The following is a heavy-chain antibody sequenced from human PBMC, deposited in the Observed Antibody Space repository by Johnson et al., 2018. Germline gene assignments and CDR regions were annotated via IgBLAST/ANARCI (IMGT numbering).Heavy chain of an antibody. Sequence: VQLVQSGGGLVQPGGSLRLSCAASGFTFSSYWMHWVRQAPGKGLVWVSGISWNSGSIGYADSVKGRFTFSRDNAKTSLYLQMNSLRAEDTALYYCAKDNFWGTSGELLSGAFDIWGQGTMVTVSS. CDR2: ISWNSGSI. V-gene: IGHV3-9*01. CDR3: AKDNFWGTSGELLSGAFDI. D-gene: IGHD3-10*01. J-gene: IGHJ3*02. CDR1: GFTFSSYW.